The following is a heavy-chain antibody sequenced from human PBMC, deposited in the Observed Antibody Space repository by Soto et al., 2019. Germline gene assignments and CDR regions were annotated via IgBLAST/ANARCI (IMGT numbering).Heavy chain of an antibody. D-gene: IGHD3-10*01. V-gene: IGHV4-30-4*01. CDR3: ARAQGSGFLVS. CDR2: IYYSGST. Sequence: QVQLQESGPGLVKPSQTLSLTCTVSGGSISSGDYYWRWIRQPPGKGLEWIGYIYYSGSTYYNPSLMSRVTISVDTSKTQFSLKLSSVTAADTAVYYCARAQGSGFLVSWGQGTLVTVSS. J-gene: IGHJ4*02. CDR1: GGSISSGDYY.